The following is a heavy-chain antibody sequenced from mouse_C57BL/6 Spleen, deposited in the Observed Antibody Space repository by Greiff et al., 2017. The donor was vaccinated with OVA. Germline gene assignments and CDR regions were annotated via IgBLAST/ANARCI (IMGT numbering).Heavy chain of an antibody. J-gene: IGHJ2*01. D-gene: IGHD1-1*01. CDR1: GFTFSSYA. CDR3: TRVGSSSYYFDY. V-gene: IGHV5-9-1*02. CDR2: ISSGGDYI. Sequence: EVKVVESGAGLVKPGGSLKLSCAASGFTFSSYAMSWVRQTPEKRLEWVAYISSGGDYIYYADTVKGRFTISRDNARNTLYLQMSSLKSEDTAMYYCTRVGSSSYYFDYGGQGTTLTVSS.